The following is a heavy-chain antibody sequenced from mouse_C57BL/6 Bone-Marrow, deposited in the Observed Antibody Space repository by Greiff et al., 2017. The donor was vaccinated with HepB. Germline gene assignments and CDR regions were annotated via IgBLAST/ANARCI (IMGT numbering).Heavy chain of an antibody. J-gene: IGHJ3*01. CDR2: INPGSGGT. Sequence: VKLMESGAELVRPGTSVKVSCKASGYAFTNYLIEWVKQRPGQGLEWIGVINPGSGGTNYNEKFKGKATLTADKSSSTAYMQRSSLTSEDSAVYFCARDDYAVAYWGQGTLVTVSA. V-gene: IGHV1-54*01. D-gene: IGHD2-4*01. CDR3: ARDDYAVAY. CDR1: GYAFTNYL.